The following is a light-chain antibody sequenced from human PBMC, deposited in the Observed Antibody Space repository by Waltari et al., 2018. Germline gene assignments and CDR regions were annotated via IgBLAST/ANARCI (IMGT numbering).Light chain of an antibody. Sequence: SALTQPASVSGSPGQSITIYFSGTSSAVGGYNLGSWYQQHPGKAPKFIIYEVTKRPSGVSNRFSGSKSGNTASLTSSGLQAEDEADYYCCSCAGSATSVVFGGGTKLTVL. V-gene: IGLV2-23*02. J-gene: IGLJ2*01. CDR2: EVT. CDR3: CSCAGSATSVV. CDR1: SSAVGGYNL.